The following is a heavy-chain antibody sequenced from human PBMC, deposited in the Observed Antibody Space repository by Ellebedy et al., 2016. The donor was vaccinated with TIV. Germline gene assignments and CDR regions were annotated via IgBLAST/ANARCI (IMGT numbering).Heavy chain of an antibody. J-gene: IGHJ2*01. D-gene: IGHD5-24*01. CDR2: ISHDGSLK. V-gene: IGHV3-30*03. CDR1: GFTFSSYG. Sequence: GESLKISXAASGFTFSSYGMHWVRQAPGKGLEWVAVISHDGSLKYYADSVKGRFTISRDISKNTVFLQMDSLRDEDTAVYYCAREGLQDGYNRGGCLDHWGRGSLVTVSS. CDR3: AREGLQDGYNRGGCLDH.